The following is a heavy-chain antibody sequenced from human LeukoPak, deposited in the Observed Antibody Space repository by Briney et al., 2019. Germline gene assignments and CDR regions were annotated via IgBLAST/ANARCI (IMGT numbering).Heavy chain of an antibody. CDR1: GFTFSSYA. J-gene: IGHJ6*03. CDR2: ISYDGSNK. V-gene: IGHV3-30*01. CDR3: ARDRRPSGPNYMDV. D-gene: IGHD1-26*01. Sequence: PGGSLRLSCAASGFTFSSYAMDWVRQAPGKGLEWVAVISYDGSNKYYADSVKGRFTISRDNSKNTLYLQMNSLRAEDTAVYYCARDRRPSGPNYMDVWGKGTTVTVSS.